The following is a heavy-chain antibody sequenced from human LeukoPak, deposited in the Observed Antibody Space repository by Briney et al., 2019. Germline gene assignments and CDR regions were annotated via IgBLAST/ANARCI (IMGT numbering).Heavy chain of an antibody. D-gene: IGHD3-10*01. V-gene: IGHV4-30-4*01. CDR2: IYYSGST. J-gene: IGHJ4*02. Sequence: PSETLSLTCTVSGGSLSSGDYYWSWIRQPPGKGLEWIGYIYYSGSTYYNPSLKSRVTISVDTSKNQFSLKLSSVTAADTAVYYCARGFGWFGELLDYWGQGTLVTVSS. CDR3: ARGFGWFGELLDY. CDR1: GGSLSSGDYY.